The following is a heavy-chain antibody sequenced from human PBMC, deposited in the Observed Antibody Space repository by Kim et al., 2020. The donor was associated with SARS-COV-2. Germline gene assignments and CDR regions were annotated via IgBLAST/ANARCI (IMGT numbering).Heavy chain of an antibody. CDR1: GFTFDDYA. D-gene: IGHD2-2*01. J-gene: IGHJ6*03. V-gene: IGHV3-43*02. CDR3: AKNPSYYCSSTSCFYYYYMDV. CDR2: ISGDGGST. Sequence: GGSLRLSCAASGFTFDDYAMHWVRQAPGKGLEWVSLISGDGGSTYYADSVKGRFTISRDNSKNSLYLQMNSLRTEDTALYYCAKNPSYYCSSTSCFYYYYMDVWRKGTTVTVSS.